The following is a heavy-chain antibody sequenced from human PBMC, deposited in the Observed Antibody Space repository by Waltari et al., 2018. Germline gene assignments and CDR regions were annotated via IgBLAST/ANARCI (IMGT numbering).Heavy chain of an antibody. D-gene: IGHD1-26*01. CDR2: SIPIVGHA. CDR1: GGTFSSYA. CDR3: ARSSGSMHYFDY. J-gene: IGHJ4*02. Sequence: QVQLVQSGAEVKKPGSSVKVSCKASGGTFSSYAISWVRQAPGQGLEWMGGSIPIVGHANSRKKFQGRVTMTADESTSTAYMGLSSLRSEDTAVYYCARSSGSMHYFDYWGQGDLVTVSS. V-gene: IGHV1-69*01.